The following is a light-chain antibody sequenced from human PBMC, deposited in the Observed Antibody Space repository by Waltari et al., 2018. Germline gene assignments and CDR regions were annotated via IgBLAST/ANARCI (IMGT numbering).Light chain of an antibody. V-gene: IGLV1-51*02. CDR3: GTWDNSMRRV. J-gene: IGLJ3*02. CDR2: ENN. CDR1: NSDLGTNF. Sequence: QSVLTPPPSVSAAPGPKVTTSCYGSNSDLGTNFVTWYQQFPGAAPKLLIYENNKRPSGIPDRFSGSKSGTSATLGITGLQTGDEADYYCGTWDNSMRRVFGGGTKLTVL.